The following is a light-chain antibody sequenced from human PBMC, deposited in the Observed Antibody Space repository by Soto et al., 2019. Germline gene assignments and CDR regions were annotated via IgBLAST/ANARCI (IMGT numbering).Light chain of an antibody. Sequence: EIVLTQSPGTLSLSPGERATLSCRASQSVSSSYLAWYQQKPGQAPRLLIYGASSRATGIPDRFSGSGSGTDFTLTISRLEPEDFAVYYCQEYDTSPITFGQEPRLEVK. V-gene: IGKV3-20*01. CDR1: QSVSSSY. CDR3: QEYDTSPIT. CDR2: GAS. J-gene: IGKJ5*01.